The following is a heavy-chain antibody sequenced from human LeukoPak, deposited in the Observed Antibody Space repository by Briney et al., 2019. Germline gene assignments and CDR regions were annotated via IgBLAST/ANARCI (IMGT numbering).Heavy chain of an antibody. D-gene: IGHD3-10*01. CDR1: GGSISSSSYY. Sequence: SETLSLTCTVSGGSISSSSYYWGWIRQPPGKGLEWIGSIYYSGSTYYNPSLKSRVTISVDTSKNQFSLKLSSVTAADTAVYYCARGRMVRGVKRTNDYWGQGTLVTVSS. CDR3: ARGRMVRGVKRTNDY. J-gene: IGHJ4*02. CDR2: IYYSGST. V-gene: IGHV4-39*01.